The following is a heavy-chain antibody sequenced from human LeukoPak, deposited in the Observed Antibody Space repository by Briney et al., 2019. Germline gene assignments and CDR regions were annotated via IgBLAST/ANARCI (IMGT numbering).Heavy chain of an antibody. D-gene: IGHD3-10*01. J-gene: IGHJ4*02. Sequence: PGGSLRLSCAASGFTVSSNYMSWVRQAPGKGLEWVSVIYSGGSTYYADSVKGRFTISRDNSKNTLYLQMNSLRAEDTAVYYCAREDYYGSGSYLEDWGQGTLVTVSS. CDR3: AREDYYGSGSYLED. V-gene: IGHV3-53*01. CDR2: IYSGGST. CDR1: GFTVSSNY.